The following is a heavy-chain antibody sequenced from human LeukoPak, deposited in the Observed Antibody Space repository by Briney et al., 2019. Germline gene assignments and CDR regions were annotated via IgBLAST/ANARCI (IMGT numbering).Heavy chain of an antibody. V-gene: IGHV4-34*01. Sequence: PSETLSLTCAVYGGSFSGYYWSWIRQPPGKGLEWIGEINQSGSSNYDPSLKSRVTISVDASKNQISLKLDSVTAADTAVYYCARDARFGELRDYWGQGTLVTVSS. J-gene: IGHJ4*02. D-gene: IGHD3-10*01. CDR2: INQSGSS. CDR3: ARDARFGELRDY. CDR1: GGSFSGYY.